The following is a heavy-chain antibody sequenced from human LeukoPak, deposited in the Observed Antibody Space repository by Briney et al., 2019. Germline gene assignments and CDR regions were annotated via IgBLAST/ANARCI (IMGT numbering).Heavy chain of an antibody. D-gene: IGHD6-19*01. J-gene: IGHJ4*02. CDR3: AKYERVAGRPWYFDY. CDR2: ILGSGGST. V-gene: IGHV3-23*01. Sequence: GGSLRLSCAASGFTISSYAMSWVRQAPGKGLEWVSAILGSGGSTYYADSAKGRFTISRDNSKNTLYLQMNSLRAEDTAIFYCAKYERVAGRPWYFDYWGQGTLVTVSS. CDR1: GFTISSYA.